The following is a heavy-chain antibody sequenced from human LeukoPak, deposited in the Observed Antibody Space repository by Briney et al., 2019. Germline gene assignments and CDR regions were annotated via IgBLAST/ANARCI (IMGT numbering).Heavy chain of an antibody. CDR2: IKRETDGSTI. J-gene: IGHJ4*02. CDR1: GFSFGDAW. Sequence: GGSLRLSCAGSGFSFGDAWMSWVRQAPGKGLEWVGRIKRETDGSTIDYATPVKGRFTISRDDSKNTLYLHMNSLKMEDTAVYYCITNRLRRSGGRGTLVTVSS. D-gene: IGHD4-17*01. V-gene: IGHV3-15*01. CDR3: ITNRLRRS.